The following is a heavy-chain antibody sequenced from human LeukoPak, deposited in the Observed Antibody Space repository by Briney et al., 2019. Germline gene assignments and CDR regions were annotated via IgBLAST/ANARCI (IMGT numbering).Heavy chain of an antibody. D-gene: IGHD3-3*02. V-gene: IGHV3-53*01. J-gene: IGHJ4*02. CDR1: GFTVSSNY. CDR3: ARGLRGKGHWPPRRDY. Sequence: PGGSLRLSCAASGFTVSSNYMSWVRQAPGKGLEWVSVIYSGGSTYYADSVKGRFTISRDNSKNTLYLQMNSLRAEDTAVYYCARGLRGKGHWPPRRDYWGQGTLVTVSS. CDR2: IYSGGST.